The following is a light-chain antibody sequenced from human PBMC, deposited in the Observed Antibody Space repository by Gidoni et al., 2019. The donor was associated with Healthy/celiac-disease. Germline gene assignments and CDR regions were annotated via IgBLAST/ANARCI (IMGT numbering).Light chain of an antibody. CDR3: QAWDSSTVV. J-gene: IGLJ2*01. CDR1: KLGDKY. Sequence: SYELTQPPSVSVSPGQTASITCSGDKLGDKYACWHQQKPGQSPVLVIYHDSKRPSGIPERFSGSNSGNTATLTISGTQAMDEADYYCQAWDSSTVVVGGGTKLTVL. CDR2: HDS. V-gene: IGLV3-1*01.